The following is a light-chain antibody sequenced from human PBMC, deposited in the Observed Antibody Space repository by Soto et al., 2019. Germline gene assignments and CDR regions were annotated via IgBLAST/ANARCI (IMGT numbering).Light chain of an antibody. CDR1: QSVSSY. CDR3: QQRNNWPPIT. Sequence: EIVLTQSPATLSLSPGERATLSCRASQSVSSYLAWYQQKPGQAPRLLIYDASNRATGIPARFSGSGSGTDCTHTISSLEPEDFAVYYCQQRNNWPPITVGQGTRLEIK. J-gene: IGKJ5*01. CDR2: DAS. V-gene: IGKV3-11*01.